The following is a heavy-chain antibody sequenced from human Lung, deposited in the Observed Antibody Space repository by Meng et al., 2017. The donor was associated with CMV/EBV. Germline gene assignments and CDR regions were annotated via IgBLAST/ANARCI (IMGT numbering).Heavy chain of an antibody. Sequence: SETXSLXCTVSGGSISSYYWSWIRQPPGKGLEWIGYIYYSGSTNYNPSLKSRVTISVDTSKNQFSLKLSSVTAADTAVYYCARDLGYCSSTSCYYYYGMDVWXQGTXVTV. J-gene: IGHJ6*02. D-gene: IGHD2-2*01. CDR2: IYYSGST. CDR3: ARDLGYCSSTSCYYYYGMDV. CDR1: GGSISSYY. V-gene: IGHV4-59*01.